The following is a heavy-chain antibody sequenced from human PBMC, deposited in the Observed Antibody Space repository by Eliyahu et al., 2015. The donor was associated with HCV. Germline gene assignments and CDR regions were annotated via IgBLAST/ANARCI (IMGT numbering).Heavy chain of an antibody. CDR2: IWYDGSNK. J-gene: IGHJ4*02. CDR3: ARDLFRGDGDYCGY. V-gene: IGHV3-33*01. D-gene: IGHD4-17*01. CDR1: GFIFSSYG. Sequence: QVQLVESGGGVVQPGRSLRLSCAASGFIFSSYGMHWVRQAPGKGLEWVAVIWYDGSNKYYADSVKGRFTISRDNSKNTLYLQMNSLRAEDTAVYYCARDLFRGDGDYCGYWGQGTLVTVSS.